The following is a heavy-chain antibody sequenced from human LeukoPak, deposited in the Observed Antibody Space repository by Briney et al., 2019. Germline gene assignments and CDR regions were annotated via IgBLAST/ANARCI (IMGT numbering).Heavy chain of an antibody. D-gene: IGHD3-22*01. CDR3: ATYSSGYYYNYFDY. Sequence: ASVKVSCKSSGYTFTSYGLSWVRQAPGQGLEGMGWISAYSGNTNYAQKLQGRVTMTTDTSTSTAYMELRSLRSDDTAVYYCATYSSGYYYNYFDYWGQGTLVTVSS. CDR1: GYTFTSYG. V-gene: IGHV1-18*01. CDR2: ISAYSGNT. J-gene: IGHJ4*02.